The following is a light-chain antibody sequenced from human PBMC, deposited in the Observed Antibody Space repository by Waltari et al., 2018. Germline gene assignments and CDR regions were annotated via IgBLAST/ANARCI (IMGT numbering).Light chain of an antibody. J-gene: IGKJ1*01. CDR2: AAS. CDR3: QHYVRLPAT. Sequence: EIVLTQSPGTLSLSPGERATLSCRASQSVGRTLAWYQQKPGQAPRLLIYAASNRAIGIPDRFSGSGSGTDFSLTISRLEPEDFAVYYCQHYVRLPATFGQGTKVAIK. V-gene: IGKV3-20*01. CDR1: QSVGRT.